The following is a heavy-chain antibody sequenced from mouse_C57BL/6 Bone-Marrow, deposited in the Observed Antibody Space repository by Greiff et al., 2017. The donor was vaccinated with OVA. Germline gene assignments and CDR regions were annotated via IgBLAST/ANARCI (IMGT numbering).Heavy chain of an antibody. CDR1: GYTFTDYY. CDR3: ARRGYYGSSYPYYFDY. D-gene: IGHD1-1*01. CDR2: IHPNSGST. V-gene: IGHV1-64*01. J-gene: IGHJ2*01. Sequence: VKLQQSGPELVKPGASVKISCKASGYTFTDYYMNWVKQRPGQGLEWIGMIHPNSGSTNYNEKFKSKATLTVDKSSSTAYMQLSSLTSEDSAVYYCARRGYYGSSYPYYFDYWGQGTTLTVSS.